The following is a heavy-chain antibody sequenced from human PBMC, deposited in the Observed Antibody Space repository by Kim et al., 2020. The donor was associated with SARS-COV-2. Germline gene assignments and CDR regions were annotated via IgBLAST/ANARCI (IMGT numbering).Heavy chain of an antibody. J-gene: IGHJ5*02. D-gene: IGHD5-18*01. Sequence: SETLSLTCTVSGGSISSYYWSWIRQPPGKGLEWIGYIYYSGSTNYNPSLKSRVTISVDTSKNQFSLKLSSVTAADTAVYYCARDLVGYSYGYVEWFDPWGQGTLVTVSS. CDR1: GGSISSYY. CDR3: ARDLVGYSYGYVEWFDP. CDR2: IYYSGST. V-gene: IGHV4-59*01.